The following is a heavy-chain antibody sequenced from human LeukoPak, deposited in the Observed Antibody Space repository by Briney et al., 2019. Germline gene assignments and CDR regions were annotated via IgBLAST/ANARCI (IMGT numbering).Heavy chain of an antibody. V-gene: IGHV3-33*01. CDR2: IWYDGSNK. D-gene: IGHD6-19*01. CDR1: GFTFSSYG. CDR3: ARTSGGLNDY. Sequence: GGSLRLSCAASGFTFSSYGMHWVRQAPGKGLEWVAVIWYDGSNKYYADSVKGRFTISRDNAKNSLYLQMNSLRAEDTAVYYCARTSGGLNDYWGQGTLVTVSS. J-gene: IGHJ4*02.